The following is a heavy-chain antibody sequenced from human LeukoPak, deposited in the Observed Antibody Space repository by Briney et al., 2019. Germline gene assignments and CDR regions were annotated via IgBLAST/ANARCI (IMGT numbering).Heavy chain of an antibody. CDR3: ARESTAAAAGRNYYYYYYMDV. V-gene: IGHV4-39*07. CDR2: IFESGSI. J-gene: IGHJ6*03. CDR1: GASISSSTYY. Sequence: PSETLSLTCTVSGASISSSTYYWGWIRQPPGKGLEWIGSIFESGSINYNPSLKSRVTISVDMSKNQFSLRLSSVTAADTAVYYCARESTAAAAGRNYYYYYYMDVWGKGTTVTVSS. D-gene: IGHD6-13*01.